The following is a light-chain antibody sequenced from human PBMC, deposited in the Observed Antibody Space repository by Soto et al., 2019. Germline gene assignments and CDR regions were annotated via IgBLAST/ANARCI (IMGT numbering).Light chain of an antibody. V-gene: IGKV1-6*01. Sequence: ALQMTQSPSSLSASVGDRVTITCRASQGVRNDLGWYQQKPGKAPKLLIYAASTLQSGVPSRFSGSGSGTSFTLTISSLQPEDFATYYCLQDYDFPLTFGQGTKVEI. CDR2: AAS. CDR3: LQDYDFPLT. J-gene: IGKJ1*01. CDR1: QGVRND.